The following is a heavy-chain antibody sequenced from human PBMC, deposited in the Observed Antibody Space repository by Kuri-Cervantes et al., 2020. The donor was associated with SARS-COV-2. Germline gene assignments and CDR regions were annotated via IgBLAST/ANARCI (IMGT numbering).Heavy chain of an antibody. CDR3: ARDQDYYDSNDYFDY. CDR2: ISYDGSNK. D-gene: IGHD3-22*01. J-gene: IGHJ4*02. CDR1: GFTFSTYN. Sequence: GGSLRLSCAASGFTFSTYNMNWVRQAPGKGLEWVAVISYDGSNKYYADSVKGRFTISRDNSKNTLYLQMNSLRAEDTAVYYCARDQDYYDSNDYFDYWGQGTLVTVSS. V-gene: IGHV3-30*19.